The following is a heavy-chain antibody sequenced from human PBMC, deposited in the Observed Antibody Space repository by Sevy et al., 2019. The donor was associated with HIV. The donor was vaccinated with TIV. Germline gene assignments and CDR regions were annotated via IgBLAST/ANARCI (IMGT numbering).Heavy chain of an antibody. D-gene: IGHD3-10*01. CDR3: AREMGMVWFGEYPHDAFDI. CDR1: GFTFSSYW. CDR2: IKQDGSEK. V-gene: IGHV3-7*01. Sequence: GGSLRLSCAASGFTFSSYWMSWVRQAPGKGLEWVANIKQDGSEKYYVDSVKGRFTISRDKAKNSLYLQMNSLRAEDTAVYYCAREMGMVWFGEYPHDAFDIWGQGTMVTVSS. J-gene: IGHJ3*02.